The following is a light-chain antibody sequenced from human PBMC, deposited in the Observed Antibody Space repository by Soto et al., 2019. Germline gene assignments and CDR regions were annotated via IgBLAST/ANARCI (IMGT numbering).Light chain of an antibody. CDR1: QSASTF. CDR2: KAS. J-gene: IGKJ1*01. CDR3: QQDKNFPGT. V-gene: IGKV1-5*03. Sequence: DIQMTQSPSTLSASVGDRVTITCRASQSASTFLAWYQQKPGQAPKLLIYKASTLKSGVPSRFSGRASATQFTLTISTLPPDDFATYYCQQDKNFPGTFGPGSKVEIK.